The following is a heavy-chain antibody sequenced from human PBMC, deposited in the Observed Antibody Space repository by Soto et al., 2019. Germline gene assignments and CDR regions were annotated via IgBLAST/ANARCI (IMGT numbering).Heavy chain of an antibody. Sequence: PGGSLRLSCAASGFIFIDYYMGWIRQAPGKGLEWLSLISSGSSYTNYADSVKGRVTISRDNAKNSLYLQMNSLRADDAAVYFCARIFVVITATLDAFEVWGQGTKVTASS. D-gene: IGHD2-15*01. CDR2: ISSGSSYT. CDR3: ARIFVVITATLDAFEV. J-gene: IGHJ3*01. CDR1: GFIFIDYY. V-gene: IGHV3-11*06.